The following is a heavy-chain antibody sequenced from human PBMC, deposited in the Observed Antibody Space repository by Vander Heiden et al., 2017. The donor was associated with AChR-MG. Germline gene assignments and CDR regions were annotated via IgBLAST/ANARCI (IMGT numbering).Heavy chain of an antibody. J-gene: IGHJ4*02. V-gene: IGHV4-4*02. CDR2: IFHDGST. Sequence: QVQLQESGPGLVKPSGTLPLTSAVSGGSIRSSNWWTWVRQPPGKGLEWIGQIFHDGSTNYNPSLQSRVTISVDKSKNQLSLKVTSVTAADTAVYYCARTRFLEWREIDYWGQGTLVTVSS. D-gene: IGHD3-3*01. CDR3: ARTRFLEWREIDY. CDR1: GGSIRSSNW.